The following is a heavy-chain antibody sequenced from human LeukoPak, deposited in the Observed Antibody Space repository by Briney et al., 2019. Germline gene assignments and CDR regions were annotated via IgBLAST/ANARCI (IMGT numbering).Heavy chain of an antibody. D-gene: IGHD5-24*01. V-gene: IGHV3-21*01. CDR3: ARDPEMADYGMDV. CDR1: GFTFSSSS. CDR2: ISSSSSYI. Sequence: GGSLRLSCAASGFTFSSSSMNWVRQAPGKGLEWVSSISSSSSYIYYADSVKGRFTISRDNAKNSLYLQMNSLRAEDTAVYYCARDPEMADYGMDVWGQGTTVTVSS. J-gene: IGHJ6*02.